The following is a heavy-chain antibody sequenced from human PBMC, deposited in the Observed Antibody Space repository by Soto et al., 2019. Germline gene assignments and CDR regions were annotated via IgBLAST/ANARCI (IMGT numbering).Heavy chain of an antibody. V-gene: IGHV1-18*01. J-gene: IGHJ5*02. Sequence: QVQLVQSGAEVKKPGASVKVSCKALGYTFTSYGISWVRQAPGQGLEWMGWISAYNGNTNYEQKLQGRVTMTTDTSTSPGYMELRSLRSDDTAVYYCAGVHYYGSGRSRFDPWGQGTLVTVPS. CDR1: GYTFTSYG. CDR2: ISAYNGNT. CDR3: AGVHYYGSGRSRFDP. D-gene: IGHD3-10*01.